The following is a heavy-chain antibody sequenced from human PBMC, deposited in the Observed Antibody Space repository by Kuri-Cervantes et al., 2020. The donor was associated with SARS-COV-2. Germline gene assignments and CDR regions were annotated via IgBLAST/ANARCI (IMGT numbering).Heavy chain of an antibody. Sequence: GSLRLSCAASGFTFSSYAMSWVRQAPGKGLEWVSAISGSGGSIYYADSVKGRFTISRDNAKNPLYLQMNSLRAEDTAVYYCARTSTWSIYFDYWGQGTLVTVSS. J-gene: IGHJ4*02. CDR3: ARTSTWSIYFDY. CDR2: ISGSGGSI. D-gene: IGHD2-8*02. V-gene: IGHV3-23*01. CDR1: GFTFSSYA.